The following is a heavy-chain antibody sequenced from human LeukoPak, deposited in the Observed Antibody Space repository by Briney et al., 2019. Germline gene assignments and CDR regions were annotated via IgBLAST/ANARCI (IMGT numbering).Heavy chain of an antibody. V-gene: IGHV3-66*01. CDR1: GFTVSNNY. CDR2: IYGGGST. J-gene: IGHJ4*02. CDR3: AKGGYGDHHYFDY. Sequence: PGGSLRLSCAASGFTVSNNYMSWVRQAPGKGLEWVSVIYGGGSTYYADSVKGRFTISRDNSKNTVYLQMNSLRAEDTAVYYCAKGGYGDHHYFDYWGQGTLVTVSS. D-gene: IGHD4-17*01.